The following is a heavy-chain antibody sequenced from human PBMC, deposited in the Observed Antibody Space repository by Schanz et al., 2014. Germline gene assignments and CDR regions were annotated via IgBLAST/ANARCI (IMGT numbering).Heavy chain of an antibody. J-gene: IGHJ6*03. V-gene: IGHV1-8*02. Sequence: QVQLVQSGAEVKKPGASVRLSCEASGYTFTSYDINWVRQAPGQGLEWMGWMNPNSGNTGYAQKFQGRVTMTRHTSISTAYMELSSLRSEDTAVYYCARAPVTVEPYHYYMDVWGKGTTVTVSS. CDR2: MNPNSGNT. D-gene: IGHD4-17*01. CDR1: GYTFTSYD. CDR3: ARAPVTVEPYHYYMDV.